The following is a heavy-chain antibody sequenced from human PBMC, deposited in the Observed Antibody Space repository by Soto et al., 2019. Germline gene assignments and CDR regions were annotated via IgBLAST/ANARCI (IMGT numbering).Heavy chain of an antibody. V-gene: IGHV1-2*04. Sequence: GASVKVSCKASGYTFTGYYMHWVRQAPGQGLEWMGWINPNSGGTNYAQKFQGWVTMTRDTSISTAYMELSRLRSDDTAVYYCARGDYYYDSSGYYWYAFDIWGQGTMVTVSS. CDR3: ARGDYYYDSSGYYWYAFDI. J-gene: IGHJ3*02. CDR2: INPNSGGT. CDR1: GYTFTGYY. D-gene: IGHD3-22*01.